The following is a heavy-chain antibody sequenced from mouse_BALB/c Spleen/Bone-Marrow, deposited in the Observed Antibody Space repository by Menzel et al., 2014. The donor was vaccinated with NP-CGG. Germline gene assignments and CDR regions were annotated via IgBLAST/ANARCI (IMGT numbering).Heavy chain of an antibody. CDR3: GRELYYGNPDY. CDR2: INPYNGDT. V-gene: IGHV1-37*01. CDR1: GYSFTGYS. Sequence: VQLQQSGPELVKPGASVKISCKASGYSFTGYSMNWVKQSHGKSLEWIGRINPYNGDTFYNQKFKGKATLTVDKSPSTAHMELLSLTSEDSAVYYCGRELYYGNPDYWGQGTTLTVSS. D-gene: IGHD2-1*01. J-gene: IGHJ2*01.